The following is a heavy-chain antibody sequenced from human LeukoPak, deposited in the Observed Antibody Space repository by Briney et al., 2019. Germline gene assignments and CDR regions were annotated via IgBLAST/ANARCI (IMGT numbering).Heavy chain of an antibody. CDR2: IYYSGST. D-gene: IGHD4-17*01. V-gene: IGHV4-39*01. CDR1: GGSISSSSYY. Sequence: SETLSLTCTVSGGSISSSSYYWGWIRQPPGKGLEWIGSIYYSGSTYYNPSLKSRVTISVDTSKNQFSLKLSSVTAADTAVYYCASSDYGDYGDYYYYYYMDVWGKGTTVTVSS. J-gene: IGHJ6*03. CDR3: ASSDYGDYGDYYYYYYMDV.